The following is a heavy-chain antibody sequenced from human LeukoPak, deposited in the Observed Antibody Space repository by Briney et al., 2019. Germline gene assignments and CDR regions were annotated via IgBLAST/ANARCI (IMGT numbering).Heavy chain of an antibody. CDR3: AREEEGELPDY. D-gene: IGHD1-26*01. Sequence: GGSLRLSCAASGFPFSGYAMHWVRQAPGKGLEWVAIISYDGSIEHYADSVRGRLTVSRDNSKNTVYLQMNSLRTDDTARYFCAREEEGELPDYWGQGTLVTVSS. V-gene: IGHV3-30*03. CDR2: ISYDGSIE. CDR1: GFPFSGYA. J-gene: IGHJ4*02.